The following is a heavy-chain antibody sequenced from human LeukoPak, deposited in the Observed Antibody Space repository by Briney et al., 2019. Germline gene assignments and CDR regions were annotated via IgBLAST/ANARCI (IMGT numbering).Heavy chain of an antibody. CDR2: TYYRSKWHN. Sequence: SQTLSLTCAISGDSVSSNSAAWNWIRQSPSRGHEWLTRTYYRSKWHNDYAVSVKSRVNINPDTSKNQFSLQLNSVTPDDTAVYYCARELIDSFDIWGQGTMATVS. J-gene: IGHJ3*02. CDR1: GDSVSSNSAA. CDR3: ARELIDSFDI. V-gene: IGHV6-1*01.